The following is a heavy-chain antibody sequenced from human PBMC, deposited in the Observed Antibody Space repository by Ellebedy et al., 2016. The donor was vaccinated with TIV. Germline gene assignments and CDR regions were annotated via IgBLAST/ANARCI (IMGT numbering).Heavy chain of an antibody. J-gene: IGHJ5*02. CDR2: IIPMLGIA. CDR1: GGTFSGHD. V-gene: IGHV1-69*04. CDR3: ARGEAAAGTSWFDP. D-gene: IGHD6-13*01. Sequence: AASVKVSCKASGGTFSGHDISWVRQAPGQGLEWMGRIIPMLGIANYAQKFQGRVTIIADKSTSTAYMELSSLRSQDTAVYYCARGEAAAGTSWFDPWGQGTLVTVSS.